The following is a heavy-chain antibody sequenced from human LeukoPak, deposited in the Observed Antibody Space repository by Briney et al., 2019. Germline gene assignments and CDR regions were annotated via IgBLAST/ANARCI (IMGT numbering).Heavy chain of an antibody. J-gene: IGHJ4*02. CDR1: GFTFSDYA. CDR3: SRAYSTGWLGINDY. D-gene: IGHD6-19*01. Sequence: GGSLRLSCTASGFTFSDYAMTSVRQAPGKGLEWVGFIRNKANGGTADYAASVKGRFTISRDDSKTIADLQMNSLKTEDTAVYFCSRAYSTGWLGINDYWGQGTLVTVSS. CDR2: IRNKANGGTA. V-gene: IGHV3-49*04.